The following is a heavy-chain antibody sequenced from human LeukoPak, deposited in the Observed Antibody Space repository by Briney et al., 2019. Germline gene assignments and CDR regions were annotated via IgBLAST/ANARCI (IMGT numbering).Heavy chain of an antibody. V-gene: IGHV4-34*01. Sequence: SETLSLTCAVYGGSFSGYYWSWIRQPPGKGLEWIGEINHSGSTNYNPSLESRVTISVDTSKNQFSLKLSSVTAADTAVYYCARVNSSSSLDYWGQGTLVTVSS. CDR1: GGSFSGYY. CDR3: ARVNSSSSLDY. D-gene: IGHD6-6*01. J-gene: IGHJ4*02. CDR2: INHSGST.